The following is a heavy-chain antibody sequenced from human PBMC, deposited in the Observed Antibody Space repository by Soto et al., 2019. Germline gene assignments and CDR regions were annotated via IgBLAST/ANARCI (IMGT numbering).Heavy chain of an antibody. CDR2: ISYDETTT. J-gene: IGHJ1*01. CDR3: VRARQNLVVNEYFQY. Sequence: QVQLVESGGGVVQPGRSLRLSCAASGFSFSAYAIHWVRQAPGKGLEWVALISYDETTTYYADSVKGRFTISRDNSKNTLYLQMNSLRSEETAVYYGVRARQNLVVNEYFQYWGQGTLVIVSS. V-gene: IGHV3-30-3*01. D-gene: IGHD2-8*02. CDR1: GFSFSAYA.